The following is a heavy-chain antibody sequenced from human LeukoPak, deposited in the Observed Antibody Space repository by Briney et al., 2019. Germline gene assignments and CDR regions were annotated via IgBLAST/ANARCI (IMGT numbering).Heavy chain of an antibody. CDR1: GFTFSSYG. V-gene: IGHV3-33*06. CDR3: AKGIAAAGTGYNY. Sequence: GRSLRLSCAASGFTFSSYGMHLVSQAPGKGLEWVAVIWYDGSNKYYADSVKGRFTISRDNSKNTLYLQMNSLRAEDTAVYYCAKGIAAAGTGYNYWGQGTLVTVSS. CDR2: IWYDGSNK. J-gene: IGHJ4*02. D-gene: IGHD6-13*01.